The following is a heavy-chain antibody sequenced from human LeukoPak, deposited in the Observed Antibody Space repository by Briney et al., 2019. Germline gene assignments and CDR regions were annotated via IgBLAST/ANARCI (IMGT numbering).Heavy chain of an antibody. Sequence: SETLSLTCAVYGGSFSGYYWSWIRQPPGKGLEWIGEINHSGSTNHNPSLKSRVTISVDTSKNQFSLKLFSVTAADTSVYYCARGTAEGYCSGATCYRNWFDPWGQGTLVTVSS. D-gene: IGHD2-15*01. V-gene: IGHV4-34*01. CDR2: INHSGST. CDR1: GGSFSGYY. CDR3: ARGTAEGYCSGATCYRNWFDP. J-gene: IGHJ5*02.